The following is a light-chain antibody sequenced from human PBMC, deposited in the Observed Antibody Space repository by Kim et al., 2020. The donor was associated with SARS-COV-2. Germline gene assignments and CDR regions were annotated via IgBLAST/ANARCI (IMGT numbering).Light chain of an antibody. V-gene: IGKV1-5*03. CDR1: QSISSW. J-gene: IGKJ2*01. CDR3: QQYNSYPYT. CDR2: KAS. Sequence: SASVGDRVTITCRASQSISSWLAWYQQKPGKAPKLLIYKASSVETGVPSRFSGSGSGTEFTLTISSLQPDDFATYSCQQYNSYPYTFGQGTKLEI.